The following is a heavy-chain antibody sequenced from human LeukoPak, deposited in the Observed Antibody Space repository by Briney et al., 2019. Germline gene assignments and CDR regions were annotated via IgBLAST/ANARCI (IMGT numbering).Heavy chain of an antibody. Sequence: GGSLRLSCAASGFTFSSYWMSWVRQAPGKGLEWVANIKQDGSEKYYVDSVKGRFTISRDNAKNPLYLQMNSLRAEDTAVYYCARDYYDSSGYYYFDYRGQGTLVTVSS. D-gene: IGHD3-22*01. CDR3: ARDYYDSSGYYYFDY. CDR1: GFTFSSYW. V-gene: IGHV3-7*01. CDR2: IKQDGSEK. J-gene: IGHJ4*02.